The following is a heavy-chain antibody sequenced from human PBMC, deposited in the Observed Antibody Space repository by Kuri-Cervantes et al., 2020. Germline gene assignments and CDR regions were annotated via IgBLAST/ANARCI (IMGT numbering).Heavy chain of an antibody. CDR2: FDPEDGET. CDR1: GYTLTELS. D-gene: IGHD4-17*01. V-gene: IGHV1-24*01. Sequence: ASVKVSCKVSGYTLTELSMHWVRQAPGKGLEWMGGFDPEDGETIYAQKFQGRVTITADKSTSTAYMELSSLRSEDTAVYYCAGSDYGDHLGYYGMDVWGQGTTVTVSS. J-gene: IGHJ6*02. CDR3: AGSDYGDHLGYYGMDV.